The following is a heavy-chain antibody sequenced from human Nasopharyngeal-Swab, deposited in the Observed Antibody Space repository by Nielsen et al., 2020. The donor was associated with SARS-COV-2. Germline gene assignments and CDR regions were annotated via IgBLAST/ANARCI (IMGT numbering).Heavy chain of an antibody. V-gene: IGHV3-48*03. J-gene: IGHJ4*02. CDR1: GFTFSSYE. CDR2: ISSSGSTR. Sequence: GESLKISCAASGFTFSSYEMNWVRQALGKGLEWVSYISSSGSTRYYAESVKGRFTISRDNAKNSLYLQMNSLRAEDTAVYYCARDYCSSTSCYDYWGQGTLVTVSS. D-gene: IGHD2-2*01. CDR3: ARDYCSSTSCYDY.